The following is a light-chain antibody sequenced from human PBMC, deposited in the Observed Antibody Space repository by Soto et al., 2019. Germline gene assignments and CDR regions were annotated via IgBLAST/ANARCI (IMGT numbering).Light chain of an antibody. CDR2: VAS. Sequence: EIVMTQSPGTLSVSPGERVTLSCRASQSVSSNLAWYQQKPGQAPRLLIYVASTRATGIPARFSGSGSGTEFTLTISSLQSEDFAVYYCQQYNKWPLTFGGGTKVEIK. J-gene: IGKJ4*01. CDR3: QQYNKWPLT. CDR1: QSVSSN. V-gene: IGKV3-15*01.